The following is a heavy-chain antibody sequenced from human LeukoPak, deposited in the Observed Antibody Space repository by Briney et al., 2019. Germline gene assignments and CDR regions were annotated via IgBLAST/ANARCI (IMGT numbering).Heavy chain of an antibody. Sequence: GGSLRLSCAASGFTFSSYGMHWVRQAPGKGLEWVAVISYDGSNKYYADSVKGRFTISRDNSKNTLYLQMNSLRAEDTAVYYCARDPGDYGDYYYYGMDVWGQGTTVTVSS. J-gene: IGHJ6*02. D-gene: IGHD4-17*01. CDR2: ISYDGSNK. CDR1: GFTFSSYG. V-gene: IGHV3-30*03. CDR3: ARDPGDYGDYYYYGMDV.